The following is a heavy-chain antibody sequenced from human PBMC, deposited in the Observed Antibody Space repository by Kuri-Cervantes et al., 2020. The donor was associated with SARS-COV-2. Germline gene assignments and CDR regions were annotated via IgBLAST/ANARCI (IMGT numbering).Heavy chain of an antibody. D-gene: IGHD2-15*01. CDR3: TREGYCSGGSCPRGAFDI. CDR2: IRSKAYGGTT. J-gene: IGHJ3*02. CDR1: GFTFGDYA. V-gene: IGHV3-49*04. Sequence: GESLKISCTASGFTFGDYAMSWVRQAPGKGLEWVGFIRSKAYGGTTEYAASVKGRFTISRDDSKSIAYLQMNSLKTEDTAVYYCTREGYCSGGSCPRGAFDIWGQGTMVTVSS.